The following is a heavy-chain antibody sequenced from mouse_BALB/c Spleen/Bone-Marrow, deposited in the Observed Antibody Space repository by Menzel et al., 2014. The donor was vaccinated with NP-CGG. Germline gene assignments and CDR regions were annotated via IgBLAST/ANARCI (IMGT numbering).Heavy chain of an antibody. D-gene: IGHD4-1*01. Sequence: QVQLQQSGAELVKPGTSVKLSCKASGYNFTSYWINWVKLRPGQGLEWIGDIYPGSGSTNYNEKFKSKATLTVDKSSSTAYMQLSSLTSEDSAVYYCTRGRTWDFDYWGQGTTLTVSS. J-gene: IGHJ2*01. V-gene: IGHV1-55*01. CDR1: GYNFTSYW. CDR2: IYPGSGST. CDR3: TRGRTWDFDY.